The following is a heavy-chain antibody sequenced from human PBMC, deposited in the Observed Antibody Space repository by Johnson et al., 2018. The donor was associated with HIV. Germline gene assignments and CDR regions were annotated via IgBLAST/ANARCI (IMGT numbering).Heavy chain of an antibody. D-gene: IGHD3-16*02. Sequence: VQLVESGGGLVQPGGSLRLSCAASGFTVSSNYMSWVRQAPGKGLEWVSGISWNGGSTGYADSVKGRFTISRDNAKNSLYLQMNSLSAEDTAVYYCAKDLETGDDYVWGSYQLGAFDIWGQGTMVTVSS. V-gene: IGHV3-20*04. CDR1: GFTVSSNY. CDR3: AKDLETGDDYVWGSYQLGAFDI. CDR2: ISWNGGST. J-gene: IGHJ3*02.